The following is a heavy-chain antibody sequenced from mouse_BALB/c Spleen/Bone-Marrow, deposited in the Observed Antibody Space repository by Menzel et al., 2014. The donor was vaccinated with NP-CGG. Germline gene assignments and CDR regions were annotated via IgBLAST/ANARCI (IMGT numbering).Heavy chain of an antibody. V-gene: IGHV3-2*02. Sequence: EVQLQESGPGLVKPSQSLSLTCTVTGYSITSDYAWNWIRQFPGNKLEWMGYISYSGSTSYNPSLKSRISITRDTSKNQFFLQLNSVTTGDTATYYCARYDYDVGYFDYWGQGTTLTVSS. CDR1: GYSITSDYA. CDR3: ARYDYDVGYFDY. J-gene: IGHJ2*01. CDR2: ISYSGST. D-gene: IGHD2-4*01.